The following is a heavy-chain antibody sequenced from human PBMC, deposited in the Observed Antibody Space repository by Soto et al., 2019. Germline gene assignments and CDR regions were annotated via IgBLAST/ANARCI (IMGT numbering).Heavy chain of an antibody. V-gene: IGHV3-33*01. CDR2: IWCDGSNK. Sequence: CAACGLRLSSYVIGWVRQAPGKGLEWVTVIWCDGSNKFYADSVKGRFTISRDNSKNAVSLQMNSLRDEDSAAYYCATTGPYWGQGTLVTVSS. J-gene: IGHJ4*02. CDR1: GLRLSSYV. CDR3: ATTGPY.